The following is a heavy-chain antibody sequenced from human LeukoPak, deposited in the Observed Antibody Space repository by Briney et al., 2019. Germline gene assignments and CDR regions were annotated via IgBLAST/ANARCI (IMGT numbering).Heavy chain of an antibody. CDR3: ARPDTSPDY. Sequence: SETLSLTCTVPGGSVSSSAYYWGWIRQPPGKGLEWIGNVYYTGSTTSNPSFRSRVAISVDTSKNQFSLRLTSVSAADTAVYYCARPDTSPDYWGQGTLVTVSS. V-gene: IGHV4-39*01. CDR2: VYYTGST. CDR1: GGSVSSSAYY. J-gene: IGHJ4*02.